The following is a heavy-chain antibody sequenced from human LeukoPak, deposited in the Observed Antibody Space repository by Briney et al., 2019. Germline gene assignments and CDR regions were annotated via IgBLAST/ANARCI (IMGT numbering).Heavy chain of an antibody. Sequence: GGSLRLPCAASGFTFSSYAMSWVRQAPGKGLEWVSAISGSGGSTYYADSVKGRFTISRDNSKNTLYLQMNSLRAEDTAVYYCAKDQAAAGTSFFDYWGQGTLVTVSS. CDR2: ISGSGGST. J-gene: IGHJ4*02. D-gene: IGHD6-13*01. CDR1: GFTFSSYA. V-gene: IGHV3-23*01. CDR3: AKDQAAAGTSFFDY.